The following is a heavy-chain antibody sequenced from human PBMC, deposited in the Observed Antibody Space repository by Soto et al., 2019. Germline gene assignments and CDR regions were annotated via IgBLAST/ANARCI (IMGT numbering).Heavy chain of an antibody. CDR2: MYYSGST. J-gene: IGHJ3*02. CDR3: ARHPYSAPYIVVVATAIVLDAFDI. D-gene: IGHD2-2*01. V-gene: IGHV4-39*01. CDR1: GGSISSSSYY. Sequence: QLQLQESGPGLVKPSETLSLTCTVSGGSISSSSYYWGWIRQPPGKGLEWIGSMYYSGSTFYNPSLKSGLTISVDTSKNQLSLKLGSVPASDTAVYYCARHPYSAPYIVVVATAIVLDAFDIWGQGTMVTVSS.